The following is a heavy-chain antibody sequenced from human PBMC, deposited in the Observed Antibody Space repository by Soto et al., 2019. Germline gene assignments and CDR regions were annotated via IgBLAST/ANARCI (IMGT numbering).Heavy chain of an antibody. CDR3: AKAWYSSSWYEVDY. Sequence: LRLSCAASGFTFRSYAMSWVRQAPGKGLEWVSGISNSGGSTYYADSVKGRFTISRDNSKNTLYLQMNSLRAEDTAVYYCAKAWYSSSWYEVDYWGQGTLVTVSS. CDR2: ISNSGGST. D-gene: IGHD6-13*01. V-gene: IGHV3-23*01. CDR1: GFTFRSYA. J-gene: IGHJ4*02.